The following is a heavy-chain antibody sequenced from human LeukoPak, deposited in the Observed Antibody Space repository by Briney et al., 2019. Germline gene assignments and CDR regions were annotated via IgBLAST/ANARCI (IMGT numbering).Heavy chain of an antibody. CDR2: ISSDSRYI. J-gene: IGHJ6*02. V-gene: IGHV3-21*01. CDR3: ATDYAGNSLWYYYGLGV. Sequence: GRSLRLSCAASGFTFSFYGMNWVRQAPGKGLEWVSSISSDSRYIYYADSVKGRFTISRDNAKNSLYLQMNSLRAEDTAVYYCATDYAGNSLWYYYGLGVWGQGTTVTVSS. CDR1: GFTFSFYG. D-gene: IGHD4-23*01.